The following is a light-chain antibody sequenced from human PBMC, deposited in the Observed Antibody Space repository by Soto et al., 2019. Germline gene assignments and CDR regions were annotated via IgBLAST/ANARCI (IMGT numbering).Light chain of an antibody. CDR2: EVS. J-gene: IGLJ1*01. Sequence: QSVLTQPASVPGSPGQSITISCTGTSSDVGGYNYVSWYQQHPGKAPKLMIYEVSNRPSGVSNRFSGSKSGNTASLTISGLQAEDEADYYCSSYTSSGTYVFGTGTKVTVL. CDR1: SSDVGGYNY. CDR3: SSYTSSGTYV. V-gene: IGLV2-14*01.